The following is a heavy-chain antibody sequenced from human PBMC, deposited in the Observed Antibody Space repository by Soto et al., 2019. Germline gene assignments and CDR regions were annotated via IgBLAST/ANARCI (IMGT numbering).Heavy chain of an antibody. CDR2: TRNKANLYTT. CDR3: TRYHLGSAGYYQGALDI. V-gene: IGHV3-72*01. J-gene: IGHJ3*02. CDR1: GFTISDHY. Sequence: GGSLRLSCSASGFTISDHYMDWVRQAPGKGLEWVGRTRNKANLYTTAYAASVKGRFTIARDNSKNALYLQLDSLKTEDTALYSCTRYHLGSAGYYQGALDIWGQGTMVTVSS. D-gene: IGHD3-22*01.